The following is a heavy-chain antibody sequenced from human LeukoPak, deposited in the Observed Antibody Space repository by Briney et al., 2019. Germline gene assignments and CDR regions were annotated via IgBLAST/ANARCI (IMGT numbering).Heavy chain of an antibody. V-gene: IGHV1-18*01. J-gene: IGHJ4*02. CDR3: ASFGIVGATGDY. D-gene: IGHD1-26*01. CDR1: GYTFTSYG. CDR2: ISAYNGNT. Sequence: ASVKVSCKASGYTFTSYGISWVRQAPGQGLEWMGWISAYNGNTNYAQKLQGGVTMTTDTSTTTAYMELRSLRSDDTAVYYCASFGIVGATGDYWGQGTLVTVSS.